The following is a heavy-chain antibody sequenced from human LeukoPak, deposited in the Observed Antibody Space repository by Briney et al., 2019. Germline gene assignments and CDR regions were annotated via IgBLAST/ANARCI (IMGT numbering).Heavy chain of an antibody. V-gene: IGHV3-21*01. Sequence: GGSLRLSCAASGFTFSSYSMNWVRQAPGKGLEWVSSISSSSSYIYYADSVKGRFTISRDNAKNSLYLQMNSLRAEDTAVYYCARDVIDSGYYDSSGRGGFDYWGQGTLVTVSS. J-gene: IGHJ4*02. D-gene: IGHD3-22*01. CDR3: ARDVIDSGYYDSSGRGGFDY. CDR2: ISSSSSYI. CDR1: GFTFSSYS.